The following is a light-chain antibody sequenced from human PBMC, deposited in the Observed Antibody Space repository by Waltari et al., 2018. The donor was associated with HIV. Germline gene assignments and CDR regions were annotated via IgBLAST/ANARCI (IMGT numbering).Light chain of an antibody. CDR2: TNK. V-gene: IGLV1-44*01. J-gene: IGLJ2*01. CDR1: RSNIGNNP. Sequence: QSVMTQPPSASGTPGQSVTISCSGSRSNIGNNPVNWYQQLPGTAPKLLIYTNKQRPSGVPDRFSGSRSGTSASLAISGLQSEDEADYYCAAWDDSLSGVVFGGGTKLTVL. CDR3: AAWDDSLSGVV.